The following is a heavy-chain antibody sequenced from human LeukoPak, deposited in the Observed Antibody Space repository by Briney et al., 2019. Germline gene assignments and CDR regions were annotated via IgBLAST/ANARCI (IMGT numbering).Heavy chain of an antibody. D-gene: IGHD5-24*01. V-gene: IGHV1-46*01. CDR1: GYTFTSNY. CDR3: ARENWELAGRDGYNWAYYYYMDV. Sequence: ASVKVSCKAFGYTFTSNYMHWVRQAPGQGPEWMGVISPSGGSTTYAQKFQGRVTLTRDMSTSTDYLELSSLRSEDTAVYYCARENWELAGRDGYNWAYYYYMDVWGKGTTVTISS. J-gene: IGHJ6*03. CDR2: ISPSGGST.